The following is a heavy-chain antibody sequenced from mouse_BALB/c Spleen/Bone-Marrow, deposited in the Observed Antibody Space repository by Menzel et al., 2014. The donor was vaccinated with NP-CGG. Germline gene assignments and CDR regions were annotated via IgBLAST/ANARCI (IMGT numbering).Heavy chain of an antibody. Sequence: VMLVESGPGLVSPSQSLSITCTVSGFSLASYGVHWVRQPPGKGLEWLGVIWAGGSTNYNSALMSRLSISKDNSKSQVFLKMNSLQTDDTAMYYCARVIRYESYFDYWGQGTTLTVSS. D-gene: IGHD2-14*01. CDR2: IWAGGST. J-gene: IGHJ2*01. V-gene: IGHV2-9*02. CDR3: ARVIRYESYFDY. CDR1: GFSLASYG.